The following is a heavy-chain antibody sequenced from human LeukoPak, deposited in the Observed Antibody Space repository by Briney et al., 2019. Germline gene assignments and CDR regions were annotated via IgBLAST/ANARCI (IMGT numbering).Heavy chain of an antibody. CDR3: ARAVSGSLYGDFDF. J-gene: IGHJ4*02. CDR1: GYTFMNYG. CDR2: ISANSGKT. V-gene: IGHV1-18*01. D-gene: IGHD1-26*01. Sequence: ASVKVSCKASGYTFMNYGFSWVRQAPGQGLEWMGWISANSGKTNYAQKFQGRLTMTTDTSTSTAYMELRSLRSEDTAVYYCARAVSGSLYGDFDFWGQGTLVTVSS.